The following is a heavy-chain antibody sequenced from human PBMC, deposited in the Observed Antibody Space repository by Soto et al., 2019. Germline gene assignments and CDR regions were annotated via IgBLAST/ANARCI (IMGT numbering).Heavy chain of an antibody. Sequence: SETLSLTCTVSGGSISSGDYYWSWIRQPPGKGLEWIGYIYYSGSTYYNPSLKSRVTISVDTSKNQFSLKLSSVTAADTAVYYCARTSWFGELTLLLFDPWGQGTLVTVSS. CDR1: GGSISSGDYY. V-gene: IGHV4-30-4*01. CDR3: ARTSWFGELTLLLFDP. D-gene: IGHD3-10*01. CDR2: IYYSGST. J-gene: IGHJ5*02.